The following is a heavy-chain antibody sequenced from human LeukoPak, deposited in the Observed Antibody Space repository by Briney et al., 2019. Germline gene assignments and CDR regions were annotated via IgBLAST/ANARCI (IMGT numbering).Heavy chain of an antibody. CDR2: ISYDGSNK. J-gene: IGHJ4*02. V-gene: IGHV3-30*18. CDR1: GFTFSSYG. CDR3: AKDLGGYQLLRASDS. D-gene: IGHD2-2*01. Sequence: PGGSLRLSCAASGFTFSSYGMHWVRQAPGKGLEWVAVISYDGSNKYYADSVKGRFTVSRDNSKNTLYLQMNSLRAEDTAVYYCAKDLGGYQLLRASDSWGQGTLVTVSS.